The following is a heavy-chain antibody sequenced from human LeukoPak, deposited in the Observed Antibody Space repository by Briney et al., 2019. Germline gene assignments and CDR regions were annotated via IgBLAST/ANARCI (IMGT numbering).Heavy chain of an antibody. J-gene: IGHJ4*02. CDR1: GFTFSSYS. CDR2: ISSSSSAI. D-gene: IGHD2-2*01. Sequence: GGSLRLSCAASGFTFSSYSMNWVRQAPGKGLEWVSYISSSSSAIYYADSVKGRFTISRDNAKNSLYLQMNRLRAEDTAVYYCAGYCSTTSCYGVDYWGQGTLVTVSS. CDR3: AGYCSTTSCYGVDY. V-gene: IGHV3-48*01.